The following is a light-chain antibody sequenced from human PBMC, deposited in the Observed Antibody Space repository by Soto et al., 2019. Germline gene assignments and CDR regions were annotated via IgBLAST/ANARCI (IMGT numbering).Light chain of an antibody. V-gene: IGLV2-11*01. J-gene: IGLJ2*01. CDR2: DVN. CDR1: SSDVGGYNY. Sequence: QSVLTQPRSVSGSPGQSVTISCTGTSSDVGGYNYVSWYQQHPGKGPKLMIYDVNKRPSGVPDRFSGSKSGNTASLTISGLQVEDEADYYCCSYGGTNNYVVFGGGTKLTVL. CDR3: CSYGGTNNYVV.